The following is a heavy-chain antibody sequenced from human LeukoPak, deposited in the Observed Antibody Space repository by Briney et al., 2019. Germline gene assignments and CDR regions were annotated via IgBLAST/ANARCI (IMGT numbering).Heavy chain of an antibody. CDR3: AKDRSAYCSGTSCYSSFDY. V-gene: IGHV3-23*01. CDR1: GFTFSSYA. D-gene: IGHD2-2*02. J-gene: IGHJ4*02. Sequence: PGGSLRLSCAASGFTFSSYAMSWVRQAPGKGLEWVSAISGSGGSTHYADSVKGRFTISRDSSKNTLYLQVNSLGAEDTAVYHCAKDRSAYCSGTSCYSSFDYWGQGALVTVSS. CDR2: ISGSGGST.